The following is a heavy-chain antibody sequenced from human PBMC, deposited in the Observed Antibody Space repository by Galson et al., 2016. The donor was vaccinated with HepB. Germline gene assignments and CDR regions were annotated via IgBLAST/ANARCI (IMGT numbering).Heavy chain of an antibody. D-gene: IGHD6-6*01. CDR3: AHYDYRSSSGHNS. CDR1: GFSLTPMNKVA. Sequence: PALVKPTQTLTLTCSLSGFSLTPMNKVAVSWIRQPPGKALEWLALIYWDDDTRYSPSLKSRLAMTRDASKNQVVLTMTNMDPEDTATYFCAHYDYRSSSGHNSWGQGALVIVS. V-gene: IGHV2-5*02. CDR2: IYWDDDT. J-gene: IGHJ4*02.